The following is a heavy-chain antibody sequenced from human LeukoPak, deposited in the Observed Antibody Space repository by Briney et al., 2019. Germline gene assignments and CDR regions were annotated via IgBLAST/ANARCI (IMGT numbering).Heavy chain of an antibody. V-gene: IGHV1-69*04. CDR1: GYTFVTKP. Sequence: ASVKVPCKTSGYTFVTKPISWVRQAPGQGLEWMGRIIPILGIANYAQKFQGRVTITVDKSTSTAYMELSSLRSEDTAVYYCARDLPDPRGYNFPGYWGQGTLVTVSS. CDR2: IIPILGIA. CDR3: ARDLPDPRGYNFPGY. D-gene: IGHD5-24*01. J-gene: IGHJ4*02.